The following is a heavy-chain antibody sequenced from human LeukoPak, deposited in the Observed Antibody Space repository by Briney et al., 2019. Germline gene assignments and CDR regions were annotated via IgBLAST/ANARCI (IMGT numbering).Heavy chain of an antibody. V-gene: IGHV4-59*08. CDR1: VDSMSSYY. CDR3: ARHGDGYSSSWEAFDI. CDR2: VHYSGST. D-gene: IGHD6-13*01. Sequence: IPSETLSLTCTVSVDSMSSYYWSWIRQPPGKGLEWIGYVHYSGSTNYNPSLQSRVTISVDTSKHQFSLKLRSVTAADTAVYYCARHGDGYSSSWEAFDIWGQGTMVTVSS. J-gene: IGHJ3*02.